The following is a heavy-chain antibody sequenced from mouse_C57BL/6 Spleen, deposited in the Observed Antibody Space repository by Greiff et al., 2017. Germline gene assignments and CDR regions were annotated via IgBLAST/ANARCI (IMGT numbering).Heavy chain of an antibody. CDR2: INPSNGAT. Sequence: QVQLKQPGTELVKPWASVTLSCKASGYTFTSYCVHWVKQWPGQGLEWIGNINPSNGATNYTAKFTSKHTLTVDKSTSTAYMQLSRLTSEDSAVYYCAREGKRVRYFDVGGTGTTVSVSS. CDR3: AREGKRVRYFDV. J-gene: IGHJ1*03. V-gene: IGHV1-53*01. D-gene: IGHD2-1*01. CDR1: GYTFTSYC.